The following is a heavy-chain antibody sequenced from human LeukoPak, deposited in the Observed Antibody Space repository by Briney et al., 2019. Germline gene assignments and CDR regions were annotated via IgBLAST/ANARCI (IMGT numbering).Heavy chain of an antibody. CDR2: VYYSGDT. D-gene: IGHD6-6*01. J-gene: IGHJ4*02. CDR3: ARHTYARPFDF. V-gene: IGHV4-59*08. Sequence: SETLSLTCTVSGGSISGPYWSWIRQPPGKGLEWIAYVYYSGDTNYNPSFKSRAAISLDTSKNQFSLTVTSVTAADTAIYYCARHTYARPFDFWGQGTLVTVSS. CDR1: GGSISGPY.